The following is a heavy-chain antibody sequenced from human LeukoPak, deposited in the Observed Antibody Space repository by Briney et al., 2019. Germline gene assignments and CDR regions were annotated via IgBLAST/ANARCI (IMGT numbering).Heavy chain of an antibody. D-gene: IGHD5-24*01. Sequence: PGESLKISCKGSGYSFTSYWIGWVRQMPGKGLEWMGIIYPGDSDTRYSPSFQGQVTISADKSISTAYLQWSSLKASDTAMYYCASDLEMATIRVSFAHWGQGTLVTVSS. V-gene: IGHV5-51*01. CDR2: IYPGDSDT. J-gene: IGHJ4*02. CDR3: ASDLEMATIRVSFAH. CDR1: GYSFTSYW.